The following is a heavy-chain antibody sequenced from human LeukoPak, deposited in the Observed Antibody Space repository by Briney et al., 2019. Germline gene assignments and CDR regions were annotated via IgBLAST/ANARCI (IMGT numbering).Heavy chain of an antibody. Sequence: ASVKVSCKASGYTFTSYGISWVRQAPGRGLEWMGWISAYNGNTNYAQKLQGRVTMTTDTSTSTAYMELRSLRSDDTAVYYCARAEYCSSTSCYSGGRLYSSSAGDYWGQGTLVTVSS. D-gene: IGHD2-2*01. CDR3: ARAEYCSSTSCYSGGRLYSSSAGDY. CDR1: GYTFTSYG. V-gene: IGHV1-18*01. J-gene: IGHJ4*02. CDR2: ISAYNGNT.